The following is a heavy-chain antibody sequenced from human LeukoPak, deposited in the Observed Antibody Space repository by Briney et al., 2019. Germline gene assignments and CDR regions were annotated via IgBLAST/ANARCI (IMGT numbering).Heavy chain of an antibody. CDR2: ISTYNGNT. Sequence: GASVKVSCKASGYTFTDYGVHWVRQAPGQGLEWMGWISTYNGNTHYVQNLQDRVAMTTDAPTSTAFMELRSLRSDDTAVYYCARVLGRQIAVAGDDYWGQGTLVTVSS. CDR3: ARVLGRQIAVAGDDY. CDR1: GYTFTDYG. J-gene: IGHJ4*02. D-gene: IGHD6-19*01. V-gene: IGHV1-18*01.